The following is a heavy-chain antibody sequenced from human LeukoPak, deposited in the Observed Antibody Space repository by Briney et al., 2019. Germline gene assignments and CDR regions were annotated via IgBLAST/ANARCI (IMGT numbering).Heavy chain of an antibody. CDR1: GFTFSDYY. CDR2: ISSTGTTI. CDR3: ARGPFWSGYFDD. J-gene: IGHJ4*02. Sequence: GGSLRLSCAASGFTFSDYYMSWIRQAPGKGLERISYISSTGTTIYYADSVKGRFTISRDNAKNSLYLQVNSLRAEDTAVYYCARGPFWSGYFDDWGQGTLVTVSS. V-gene: IGHV3-11*01. D-gene: IGHD3-3*01.